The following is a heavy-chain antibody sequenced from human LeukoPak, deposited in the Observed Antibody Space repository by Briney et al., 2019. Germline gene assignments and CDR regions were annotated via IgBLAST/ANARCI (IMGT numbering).Heavy chain of an antibody. CDR1: GFTFSSYA. J-gene: IGHJ4*02. CDR3: ANHKTGNYYDPVDY. D-gene: IGHD3-22*01. Sequence: PGGSLRLSCGASGFTFSSYATSWVRQAPGKGLQWVSSISGSGGNTYYADSVKGRFTISRDNSKNTLYLQMSSLTAGDTAVYHCANHKTGNYYDPVDYWGQGTLVTVSS. CDR2: ISGSGGNT. V-gene: IGHV3-23*01.